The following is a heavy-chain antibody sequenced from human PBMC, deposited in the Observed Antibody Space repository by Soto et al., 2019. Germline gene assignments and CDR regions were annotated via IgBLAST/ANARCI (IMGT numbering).Heavy chain of an antibody. V-gene: IGHV4-34*01. CDR2: INHSGST. CDR1: GGSFSGYY. D-gene: IGHD3-9*01. CDR3: AISFFDILTGNSFDY. J-gene: IGHJ4*02. Sequence: ETLSLTCAVYGGSFSGYYWSWIRQPPGKGLEWIGEINHSGSTNYNPSLKSRVTISVDTSKNQFSLKLSSVTAADTAVYYCAISFFDILTGNSFDYWGQGTLVTVSS.